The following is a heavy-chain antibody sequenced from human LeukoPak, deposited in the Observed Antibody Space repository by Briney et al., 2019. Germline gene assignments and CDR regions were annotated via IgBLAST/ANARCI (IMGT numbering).Heavy chain of an antibody. CDR2: IYHSGST. D-gene: IGHD2-15*01. Sequence: SETLSLTCAVSGGSISSGGYSWSWIRQPPGKGLEWIGYIYHSGSTYYNLSLKSRVTISVGRSKNQFSLKLSSVTAADTAVYYCARSRGGRRGGFYYFDYWGQGTLVTVSS. CDR3: ARSRGGRRGGFYYFDY. CDR1: GGSISSGGYS. J-gene: IGHJ4*02. V-gene: IGHV4-30-2*01.